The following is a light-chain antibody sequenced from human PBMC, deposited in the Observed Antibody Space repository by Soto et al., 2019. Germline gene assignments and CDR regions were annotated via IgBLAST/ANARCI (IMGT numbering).Light chain of an antibody. J-gene: IGLJ2*01. CDR3: QTWGTGHVV. CDR2: LNNDGSH. CDR1: SGHSSYA. Sequence: QSVLTQSPSASASLGASVKLTCTLSSGHSSYAIAWHQQQPEKGPRYLMKLNNDGSHSKGDGIPDRFSGSSSGAERYLTISSLQSEDEADYYCQTWGTGHVVFGGGTKVTVL. V-gene: IGLV4-69*01.